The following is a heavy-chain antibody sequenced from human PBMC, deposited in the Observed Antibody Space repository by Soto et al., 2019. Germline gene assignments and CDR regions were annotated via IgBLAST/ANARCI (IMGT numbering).Heavy chain of an antibody. CDR3: AKVQLPHSNYGGGYLLDF. V-gene: IGHV3-23*01. D-gene: IGHD4-4*01. CDR1: GFTFNNFA. J-gene: IGHJ4*02. CDR2: VSSGGDNT. Sequence: EVQLLQSGGGLGQPGGSLTLSCAASGFTFNNFAMTWVRQAPGKGLEWVSSVSSGGDNTWYADSVKGRXTXXXXXXXXXXXXXXXXXXXXXXAVYXCAKVQLPHSNYGGGYLLDFWGQGT.